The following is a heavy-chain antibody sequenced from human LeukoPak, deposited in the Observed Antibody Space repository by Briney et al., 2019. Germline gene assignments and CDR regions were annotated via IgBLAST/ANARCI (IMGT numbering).Heavy chain of an antibody. V-gene: IGHV3-23*01. CDR3: AKAPWWKIDSSGGGYYFDY. CDR1: GFTFSSYA. D-gene: IGHD3-22*01. J-gene: IGHJ4*02. CDR2: ISGSGGST. Sequence: GGSLRLSCAASGFTFSSYAMSWVRQAPGKGLEWVSAISGSGGSTYYADSVKGRFTISRDNSKNTLYLQMNSLRAEDTAVYYCAKAPWWKIDSSGGGYYFDYWGQGTLVTVSS.